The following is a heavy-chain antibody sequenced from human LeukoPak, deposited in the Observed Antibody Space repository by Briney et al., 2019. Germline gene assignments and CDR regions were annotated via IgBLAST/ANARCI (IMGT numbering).Heavy chain of an antibody. J-gene: IGHJ4*02. Sequence: GGSLRLSCAASGFTFSTYAMSWVRQAPGKGLEWVSVIYSGGSTYYADSVKGRFTISRDNSKNTLYLQMNSLRAEDTAVYYCARGDSVVTAAYWGQETLVTVSS. CDR3: ARGDSVVTAAY. CDR1: GFTFSTYA. D-gene: IGHD2-21*02. V-gene: IGHV3-53*01. CDR2: IYSGGST.